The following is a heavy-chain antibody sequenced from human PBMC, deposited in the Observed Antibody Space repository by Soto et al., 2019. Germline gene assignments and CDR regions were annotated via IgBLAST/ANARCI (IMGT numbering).Heavy chain of an antibody. CDR2: IYSSAST. V-gene: IGHV4-4*07. CDR1: GGAISGYY. D-gene: IGHD3-3*01. Sequence: SETLSLTCTVTGGAISGYYWTWMRQSAGGGLEWIGRIYSSASTNYNPSLKSRVTISLDTSMNHFSLRLSSVTAADTAVYYCARGQRFSDWFDPWGQGTLVTVS. CDR3: ARGQRFSDWFDP. J-gene: IGHJ5*02.